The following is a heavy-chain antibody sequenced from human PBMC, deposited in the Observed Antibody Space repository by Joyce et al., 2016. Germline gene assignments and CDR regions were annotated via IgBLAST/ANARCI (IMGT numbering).Heavy chain of an antibody. CDR2: INQDGSEK. CDR3: AKNTAVTGIASPYDY. Sequence: EVQLVESGGDLVQPGGSLRLSCAASGFTFSKYWMNWVRQAPGKGLEWVANINQDGSEKYYVGSVKGRFTISRDNVKKSLYLQLTSLRAEDTAVYYCAKNTAVTGIASPYDYWGQGTLVAVSS. CDR1: GFTFSKYW. J-gene: IGHJ4*02. V-gene: IGHV3-7*01. D-gene: IGHD6-19*01.